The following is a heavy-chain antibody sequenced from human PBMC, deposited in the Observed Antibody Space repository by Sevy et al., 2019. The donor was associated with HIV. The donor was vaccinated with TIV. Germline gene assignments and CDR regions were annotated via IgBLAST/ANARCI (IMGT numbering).Heavy chain of an antibody. Sequence: GGSLRLSCTGSGFSFSYYGIHWVRQAPGKGLDWVALISHDGINEYYADSVKGRFTISRDNSRNTVYLEMNSLRNEDTAIYFCANAYSGSSSHSYFYALDVWGQGTTVTVSS. CDR2: ISHDGINE. V-gene: IGHV3-30*18. CDR1: GFSFSYYG. CDR3: ANAYSGSSSHSYFYALDV. J-gene: IGHJ6*02. D-gene: IGHD1-26*01.